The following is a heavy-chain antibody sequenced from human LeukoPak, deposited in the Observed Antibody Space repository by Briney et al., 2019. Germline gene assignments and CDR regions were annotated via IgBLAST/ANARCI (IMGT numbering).Heavy chain of an antibody. CDR3: ARWQMGLDY. J-gene: IGHJ4*02. Sequence: PSETLSLTCTVSGGSISSYYWSWIRQPPGKGLEWIGYIYYSGGTNYNPSLKSRVTISVDTSKNQFSLKLSSATAADTAVYYCARWQMGLDYWGQGTLVTVSS. CDR2: IYYSGGT. CDR1: GGSISSYY. D-gene: IGHD5-24*01. V-gene: IGHV4-59*01.